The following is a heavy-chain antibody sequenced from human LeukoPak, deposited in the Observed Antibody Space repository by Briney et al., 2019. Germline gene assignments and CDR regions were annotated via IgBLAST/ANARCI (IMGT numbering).Heavy chain of an antibody. CDR3: ARDSPQWLVRYYYGMDV. CDR1: GFTFSSYS. D-gene: IGHD6-19*01. Sequence: TGGSLSLSCAASGFTFSSYSMNWVRQAPGKGLEWVSSISSSSSYIYYAASVKGGSTISRDNTKNSLYLQMNSLRAEDPAGYYCARDSPQWLVRYYYGMDVWGQGTTVTVSS. J-gene: IGHJ6*02. CDR2: ISSSSSYI. V-gene: IGHV3-21*01.